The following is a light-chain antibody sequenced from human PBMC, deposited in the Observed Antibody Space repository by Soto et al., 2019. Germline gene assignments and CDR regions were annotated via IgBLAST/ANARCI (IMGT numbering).Light chain of an antibody. Sequence: DIQMTQSPSTLSGSVGDRVTITCRASQTISSWLAWYKQKPGKAPKLLIYTASTLKSGVPSRFSGSGSGTEFTLTISSLQPDDFATYYCQHYNSYADACGQGTKVEVK. CDR1: QTISSW. J-gene: IGKJ1*01. V-gene: IGKV1-5*03. CDR3: QHYNSYADA. CDR2: TAS.